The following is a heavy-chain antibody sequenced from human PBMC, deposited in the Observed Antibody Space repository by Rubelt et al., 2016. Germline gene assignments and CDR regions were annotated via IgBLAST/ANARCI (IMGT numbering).Heavy chain of an antibody. Sequence: SYYWGWIRQPPGKGLEWIGSIYYSGSTYYNPSLKSRVTISVDTSKNQFSLKLSSVTAADTAVYYCARLGRRGGSYYMYYFDYWGQGTLVTVSS. CDR1: SYY. CDR2: IYYSGST. D-gene: IGHD1-26*01. CDR3: ARLGRRGGSYYMYYFDY. V-gene: IGHV4-39*01. J-gene: IGHJ4*02.